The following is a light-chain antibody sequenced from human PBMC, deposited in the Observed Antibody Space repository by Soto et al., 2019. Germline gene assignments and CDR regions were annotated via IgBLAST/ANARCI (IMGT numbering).Light chain of an antibody. CDR1: SSDVGGSNY. J-gene: IGLJ2*01. V-gene: IGLV2-14*03. CDR2: DVY. Sequence: QSVLTQPASVSGSPGQSITISCAGTSSDVGGSNYVSWYQQHPGKAPKLMIYDVYNRPSGISNRFSGSKSGNTASLTISGLQAEDEADYYCSLHSSSGTLEVFGAGTKLTVL. CDR3: SLHSSSGTLEV.